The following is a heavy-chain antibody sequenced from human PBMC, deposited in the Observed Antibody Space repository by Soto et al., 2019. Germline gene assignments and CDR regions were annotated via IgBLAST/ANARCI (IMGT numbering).Heavy chain of an antibody. CDR1: GSTFSSYT. J-gene: IGHJ6*02. Sequence: QVQLVQSGAEVKKPGSSVKVSCQASGSTFSSYTVSWVRRAPGQGLKWMGRITPVLVVTNYAQKFKGRVTITADKSKTTAYMELSSLRSGDTAVYYCARRRYCGADCYSKYYYGMDVWGQGTTVTVSS. D-gene: IGHD2-21*02. CDR3: ARRRYCGADCYSKYYYGMDV. V-gene: IGHV1-69*02. CDR2: ITPVLVVT.